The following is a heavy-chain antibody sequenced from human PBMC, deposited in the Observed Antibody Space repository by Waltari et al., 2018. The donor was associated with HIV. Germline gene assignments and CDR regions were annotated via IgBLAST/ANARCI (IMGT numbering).Heavy chain of an antibody. CDR1: GFTFTTYA. CDR2: ISGSGGTT. V-gene: IGHV3-23*01. CDR3: AKSVVQGDDAFDI. Sequence: AAFGFTFTTYAMNWVRQAPGQGLEWVSAISGSGGTTNYADSVKGRFTISRDNSRNTVYLQMKSLRAEDTAVYYCAKSVVQGDDAFDIWGQGIMVTVSS. J-gene: IGHJ3*02. D-gene: IGHD3-10*01.